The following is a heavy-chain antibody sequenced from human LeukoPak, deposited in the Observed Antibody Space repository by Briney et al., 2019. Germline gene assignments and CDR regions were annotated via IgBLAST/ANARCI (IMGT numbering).Heavy chain of an antibody. V-gene: IGHV3-9*01. J-gene: IGHJ2*01. Sequence: GGSLRLSCAASGFTLDDYVMHWVRQAPGRGLEWVSGISWNSVSIGYADSVKGRFTISRDNAKNSLYLQMNSLRAEDTALYYCAKDIGTGGTGWYFDLWGRGTLVTVSS. CDR3: AKDIGTGGTGWYFDL. D-gene: IGHD6-13*01. CDR2: ISWNSVSI. CDR1: GFTLDDYV.